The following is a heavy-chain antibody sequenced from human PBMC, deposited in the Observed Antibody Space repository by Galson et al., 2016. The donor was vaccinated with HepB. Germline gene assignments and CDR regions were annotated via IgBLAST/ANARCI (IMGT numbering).Heavy chain of an antibody. CDR3: ARDRGIQLWSRDGFDY. CDR1: GFTFSTYS. V-gene: IGHV3-21*01. Sequence: SLRLSCAASGFTFSTYSMNWVRQVPGKGLEWVSSISRSSSDIYYGDSLKGRFTISRDNAKNSLYLQMNSLRAEDTAVYYYARDRGIQLWSRDGFDYWGQGTLVTVSS. D-gene: IGHD5-18*01. J-gene: IGHJ4*02. CDR2: ISRSSSDI.